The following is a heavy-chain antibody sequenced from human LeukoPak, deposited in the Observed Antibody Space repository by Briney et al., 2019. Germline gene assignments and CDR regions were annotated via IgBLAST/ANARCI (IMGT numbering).Heavy chain of an antibody. CDR2: ISSSSSYI. D-gene: IGHD4-17*01. CDR1: GFTFSSYS. J-gene: IGHJ4*02. CDR3: ARGSGYGDYPFDY. V-gene: IGHV3-21*01. Sequence: GGSLRLSCAASGFTFSSYSMNWVRQAPGKGLEWVSSISSSSSYIYYADSVKSRFTISRDNAKNSLYLQMNSLRAEDTAVYYCARGSGYGDYPFDYWGQGTLVTVSS.